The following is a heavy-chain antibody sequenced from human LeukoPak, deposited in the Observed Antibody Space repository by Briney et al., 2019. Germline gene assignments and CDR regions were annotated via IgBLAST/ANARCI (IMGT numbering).Heavy chain of an antibody. D-gene: IGHD6-13*01. CDR3: GRISSSYYFFDH. V-gene: IGHV3-7*01. J-gene: IGHJ4*02. CDR2: IKQDGSEE. Sequence: GGSLRLSCAASGFTFSSYWMSWFRQAPGKGLEWVANIKQDGSEEYYVGSVKGRFTISRDDAKNSLYLQMDSLRADDTAVYYCGRISSSYYFFDHWGQGTLVTVSS. CDR1: GFTFSSYW.